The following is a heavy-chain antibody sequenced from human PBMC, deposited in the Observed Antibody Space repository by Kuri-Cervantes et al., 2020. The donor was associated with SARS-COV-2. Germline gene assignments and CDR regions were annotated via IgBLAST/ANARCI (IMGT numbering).Heavy chain of an antibody. CDR2: INPDGSYT. V-gene: IGHV3-74*01. CDR3: ARDRGTTRINWFDP. J-gene: IGHJ5*02. CDR1: GFTFSGHW. Sequence: GESLKISCAASGFTFSGHWIHWVRQAPGKGLVWVSRINPDGSYTNNADSVKGRFTLSRDNAKNMLYLQMNSLRAEDTAVYYCARDRGTTRINWFDPWGQGTLVTVSS. D-gene: IGHD1-7*01.